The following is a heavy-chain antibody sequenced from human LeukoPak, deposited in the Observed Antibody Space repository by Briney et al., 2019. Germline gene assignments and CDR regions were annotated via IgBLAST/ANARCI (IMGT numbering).Heavy chain of an antibody. J-gene: IGHJ4*02. D-gene: IGHD3-10*01. CDR2: IIPILGIA. V-gene: IGHV1-69*04. CDR1: GGTFSSYA. Sequence: SVKVSCKASGGTFSSYAISWVRQAPGQGLEWMGRIIPILGIANYAQKFQGRVTITADKSTSTAYMELSSLRSEDTAVYYCASGNYYGSGSYSYYFDYWGQGTLVTVSS. CDR3: ASGNYYGSGSYSYYFDY.